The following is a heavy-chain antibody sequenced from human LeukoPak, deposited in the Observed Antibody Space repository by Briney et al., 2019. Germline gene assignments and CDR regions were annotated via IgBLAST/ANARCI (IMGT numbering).Heavy chain of an antibody. V-gene: IGHV4-30-2*01. J-gene: IGHJ5*02. D-gene: IGHD3-16*01. CDR1: GGSISSGGYS. Sequence: PSETLSLTCAVSGGSISSGGYSWSWIRQPPGKGLEWIGYIYHSGSTYYNPSLKSRVTISVDRSKNQFSLKLSSVTAADTAVYYCASGGGASLGGNWLDPWGQGTLVTVSS. CDR3: ASGGGASLGGNWLDP. CDR2: IYHSGST.